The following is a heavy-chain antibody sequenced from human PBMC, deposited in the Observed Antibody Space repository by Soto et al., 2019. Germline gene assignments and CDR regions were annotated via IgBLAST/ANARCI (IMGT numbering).Heavy chain of an antibody. D-gene: IGHD2-8*01. CDR2: ISYDGSNK. CDR3: ARDNRYCTNGVCYYYYYGMDV. V-gene: IGHV3-30-3*01. J-gene: IGHJ6*02. Sequence: QVQLVESGGGVVQPGRSLRLSCAASGFTFSSYAMHCVRQAPGKGLEWVAVISYDGSNKYYADSVKGRFTISRDNSKNTLYLQMNSLRVEDTAVYYCARDNRYCTNGVCYYYYYGMDVWGQGTTVTVSS. CDR1: GFTFSSYA.